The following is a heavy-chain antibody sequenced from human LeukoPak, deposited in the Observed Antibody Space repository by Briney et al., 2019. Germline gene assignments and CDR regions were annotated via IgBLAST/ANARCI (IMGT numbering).Heavy chain of an antibody. V-gene: IGHV3-48*02. CDR2: ISGGGTTV. CDR1: GFTFRSYA. Sequence: PGGSLRLSCAASGFTFRSYAMSWVRQAPGKGLEWVSYISGGGTTVYSADSVKGRFTISRDNAKNSLYLQMNSLSHEDTSVYYCARTRNAYHFDYWGQGILVTVSS. J-gene: IGHJ4*02. D-gene: IGHD3-16*01. CDR3: ARTRNAYHFDY.